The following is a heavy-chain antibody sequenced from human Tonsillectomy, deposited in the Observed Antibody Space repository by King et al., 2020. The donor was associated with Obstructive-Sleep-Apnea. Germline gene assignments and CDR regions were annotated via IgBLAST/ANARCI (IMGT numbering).Heavy chain of an antibody. J-gene: IGHJ4*02. Sequence: LQLVESGGGLVHPGRSLRLSCAASGFTFDDYAMHWVRQAPGRGLEWGSVLSWYSGSIGYSDSVKGRFTIPRDNAKKSLYRQMNSLRAEDTAWYYCAKDHYYGSGSYFPADYWGQGTLVTVSS. D-gene: IGHD3-10*01. V-gene: IGHV3-9*01. CDR2: LSWYSGSI. CDR3: AKDHYYGSGSYFPADY. CDR1: GFTFDDYA.